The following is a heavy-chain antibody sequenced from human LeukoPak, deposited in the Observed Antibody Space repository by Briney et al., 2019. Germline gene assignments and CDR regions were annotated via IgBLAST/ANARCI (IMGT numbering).Heavy chain of an antibody. CDR3: VRGGKQYNLRFDM. CDR2: VYYSGRT. V-gene: IGHV4-39*01. D-gene: IGHD5-24*01. J-gene: IGHJ4*02. Sequence: SETLSLTCSVSGDSISNSNYFWDWIRQTPGKGLEWIGCVYYSGRTYYNPSLKSRVTLAVDTTKDQFSLRLNSVTATDTAVYYCVRGGKQYNLRFDMWGQGIRVTVSS. CDR1: GDSISNSNYF.